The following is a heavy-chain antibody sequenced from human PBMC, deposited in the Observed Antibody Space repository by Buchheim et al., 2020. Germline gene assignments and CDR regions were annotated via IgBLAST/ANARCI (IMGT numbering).Heavy chain of an antibody. D-gene: IGHD3-3*01. V-gene: IGHV4-31*03. Sequence: QVQLQESGPGLVKPSQTLSLTCTVSGGSISSGGYYWSWIRQHPGKGLEWIGYIYYSGRTYYNPSLKSRVTISVDTSKNQFSLKLSSVTAADTAVYYCARAWPSYDFWSGYSPYYYYGMDVWGQGTT. CDR3: ARAWPSYDFWSGYSPYYYYGMDV. CDR2: IYYSGRT. CDR1: GGSISSGGYY. J-gene: IGHJ6*02.